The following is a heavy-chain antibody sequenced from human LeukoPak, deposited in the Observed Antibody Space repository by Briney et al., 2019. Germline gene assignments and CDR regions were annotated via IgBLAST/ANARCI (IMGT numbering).Heavy chain of an antibody. V-gene: IGHV3-15*01. CDR3: TTALGFWSGYYTSSGDY. CDR1: GFTFSNAW. CDR2: IKSKTDGGTA. J-gene: IGHJ4*02. Sequence: GGSLRLSCAASGFTFSNAWMSWVRQAPGKGLEWVGRIKSKTDGGTADYAAPVKGRFTISRDDSKNTLYLQMNSLKTGDTAVYYCTTALGFWSGYYTSSGDYWGQGTLVTVSS. D-gene: IGHD3-3*01.